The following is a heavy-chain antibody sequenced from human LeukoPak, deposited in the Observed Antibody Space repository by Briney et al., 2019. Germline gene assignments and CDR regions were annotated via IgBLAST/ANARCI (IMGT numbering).Heavy chain of an antibody. J-gene: IGHJ4*02. V-gene: IGHV3-30*18. Sequence: PGGSLRLSCAASGFTFSSYWMHWVRQAPGKGLEWVAVISYDGSNKYYADSVKGRFTISRDNSKNTLYLQMNSLRAEDTAVYYCAKEIIPYSSSFMEDWGQGTLVTVSS. CDR2: ISYDGSNK. CDR1: GFTFSSYW. D-gene: IGHD6-6*01. CDR3: AKEIIPYSSSFMED.